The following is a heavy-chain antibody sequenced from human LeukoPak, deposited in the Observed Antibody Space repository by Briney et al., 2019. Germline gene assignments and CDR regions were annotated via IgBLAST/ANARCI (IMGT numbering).Heavy chain of an antibody. CDR3: ARLSGSYYSDFDY. D-gene: IGHD1-26*01. J-gene: IGHJ4*02. CDR2: IYYSGSA. V-gene: IGHV4-39*01. CDR1: GGSLSSSSYY. Sequence: SETLSLTCTVSGGSLSSSSYYWGWIRQPPRKGLEWIGSIYYSGSAYYNPSLKSRVTISVDTSKNQFSLKLSSVTAADTAVYYCARLSGSYYSDFDYWGQGTLVTVSS.